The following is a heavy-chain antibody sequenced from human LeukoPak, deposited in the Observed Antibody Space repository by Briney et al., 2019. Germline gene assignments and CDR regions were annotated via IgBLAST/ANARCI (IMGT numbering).Heavy chain of an antibody. V-gene: IGHV3-74*01. CDR2: LNSDGGIT. CDR3: ARGRLTTIFDF. CDR1: GFTFTDYW. J-gene: IGHJ4*02. Sequence: GGSPRLSCAASGFTFTDYWMSWVRQVPGKGLVWVSRLNSDGGITTYADSVKGRFTISRDNAKNTLYLQMNSLRAEDTALYYCARGRLTTIFDFWGQGALVTVSS. D-gene: IGHD1-14*01.